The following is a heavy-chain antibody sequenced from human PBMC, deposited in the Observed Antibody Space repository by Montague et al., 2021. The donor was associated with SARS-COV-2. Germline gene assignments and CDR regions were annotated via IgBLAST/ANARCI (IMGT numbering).Heavy chain of an antibody. CDR2: INQSEST. CDR1: GGSIRGYN. CDR3: ARGLAELRYFDWYHYYFDY. J-gene: IGHJ4*02. Sequence: SETLSLTCSVYGGSIRGYNGSWNRQPPGTGLEWMGEINQSESTNYNPSLKSRVTISVDTSKNQFSLKLSSVTAADTAVYYCARGLAELRYFDWYHYYFDYWGQGTLVTVSS. D-gene: IGHD3-9*01. V-gene: IGHV4-34*01.